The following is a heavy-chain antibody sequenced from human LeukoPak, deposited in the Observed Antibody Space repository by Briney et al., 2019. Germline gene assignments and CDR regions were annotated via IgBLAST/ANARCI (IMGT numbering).Heavy chain of an antibody. D-gene: IGHD6-19*01. Sequence: GASVKVSCKASGYTFTSYDINWVRQATGQGLEWMGWMNPNSGNTGYAQKFQGRVTMTRDTSINTAYMELSSLRPEDTAVYYCATIRSHIAVGVTPDYWGQGTLVTVSS. CDR1: GYTFTSYD. CDR3: ATIRSHIAVGVTPDY. V-gene: IGHV1-8*01. J-gene: IGHJ4*02. CDR2: MNPNSGNT.